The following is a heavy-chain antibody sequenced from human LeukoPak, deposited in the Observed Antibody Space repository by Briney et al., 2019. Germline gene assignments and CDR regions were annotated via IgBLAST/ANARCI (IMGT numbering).Heavy chain of an antibody. D-gene: IGHD2-15*01. CDR1: GFTFDDYA. J-gene: IGHJ3*02. V-gene: IGHV3-9*01. CDR2: ISWNSGSI. Sequence: PDRSLRLSCAASGFTFDDYAMHWVRQAPGKGLEWVSSISWNSGSIGYADSVKGRFTISRDNAKNSLYLQMNSLRAEDTALYYCAKDVVRIFPHSAAFDIWGQGTMVTVSS. CDR3: AKDVVRIFPHSAAFDI.